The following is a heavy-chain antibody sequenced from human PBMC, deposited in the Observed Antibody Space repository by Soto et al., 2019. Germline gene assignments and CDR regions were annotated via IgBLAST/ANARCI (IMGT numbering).Heavy chain of an antibody. V-gene: IGHV3-48*03. CDR1: GFPLSSFE. CDR3: VGRGGSMDY. Sequence: GGSLRLSCAASGFPLSSFEVIWVRQAPGKGLEWVCYIDSRGSTIYYADSVKGRSTISRDIAKNSLYLQMNSLRAEDTAVYYCVGRGGSMDYWGQGTLVTVSS. D-gene: IGHD3-16*01. CDR2: IDSRGSTI. J-gene: IGHJ4*02.